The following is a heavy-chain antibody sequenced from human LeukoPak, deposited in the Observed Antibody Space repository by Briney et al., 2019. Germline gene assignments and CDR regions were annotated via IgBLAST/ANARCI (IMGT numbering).Heavy chain of an antibody. CDR3: AREYSSSPYYYYYYMDV. J-gene: IGHJ6*03. CDR2: ISSSSSTI. V-gene: IGHV3-48*01. Sequence: GGSLRLSCAASGFTFSSYSMNWVRQAPGKGLEWVSYISSSSSTIYYADSVKGRFTISRDNAKNSLYLQMNSLRAEDTAVYYCAREYSSSPYYYYYYMDVWGKGTTVTVSS. CDR1: GFTFSSYS. D-gene: IGHD6-6*01.